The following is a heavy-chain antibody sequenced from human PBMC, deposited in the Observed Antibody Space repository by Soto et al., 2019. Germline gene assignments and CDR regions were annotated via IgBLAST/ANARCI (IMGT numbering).Heavy chain of an antibody. J-gene: IGHJ5*02. D-gene: IGHD6-6*01. CDR2: IDPSDSYT. V-gene: IGHV5-10-1*01. CDR3: ARRRYSSSWYNWFDP. Sequence: GESLKISCTGSGYSFTIYWISWVRQMPGKGLEWMGRIDPSDSYTNYSPSFQGHVTISADKSISTAYLQWSSLKASDTAMYYCARRRYSSSWYNWFDPWGQGTLVTVSS. CDR1: GYSFTIYW.